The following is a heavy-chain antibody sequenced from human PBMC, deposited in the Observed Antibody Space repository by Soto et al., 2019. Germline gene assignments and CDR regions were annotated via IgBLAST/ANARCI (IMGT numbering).Heavy chain of an antibody. CDR2: IIPIFGTT. Sequence: QVQLVQSGAEVKRPGSSMKVSCKASGGTFSSYAISWVRQAPGQGLEWMGGIIPIFGTTNYAQKFQGRVTITEDESTSTAYMELSSLRSEDTAVYYCASEAYCGGDCYLYYFDYWGQGTLVTVSS. CDR1: GGTFSSYA. J-gene: IGHJ4*02. CDR3: ASEAYCGGDCYLYYFDY. V-gene: IGHV1-69*01. D-gene: IGHD2-21*02.